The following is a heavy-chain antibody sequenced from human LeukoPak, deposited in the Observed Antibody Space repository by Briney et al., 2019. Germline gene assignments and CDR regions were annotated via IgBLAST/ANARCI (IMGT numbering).Heavy chain of an antibody. CDR1: GFTFSNYA. J-gene: IGHJ4*02. CDR2: ISGSGGST. Sequence: PGGSLRLSCAASGFTFSNYAMSWVRRAPGKGLEWVSGISGSGGSTYYADSVKGRFTISRDNSKNTLYLQMNSLRVEDTAAYYCAKDQWIEQMLGSHCDYWGQGTLVTVSS. V-gene: IGHV3-23*01. D-gene: IGHD5-12*01. CDR3: AKDQWIEQMLGSHCDY.